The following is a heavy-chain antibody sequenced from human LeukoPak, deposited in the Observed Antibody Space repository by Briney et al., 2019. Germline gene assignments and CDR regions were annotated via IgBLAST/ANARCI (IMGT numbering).Heavy chain of an antibody. D-gene: IGHD4/OR15-4a*01. V-gene: IGHV3-30*04. CDR3: ARGPHRDYFTYWFGP. CDR2: ISYDGSSK. CDR1: GFTFSSYA. J-gene: IGHJ5*02. Sequence: GGSLRLSCAVSGFTFSSYAMHWVRQAPGKGLEWVAVISYDGSSKYYADSVEGRFTISRDNSKNTVSLQMIRLRAEDTAVYYCARGPHRDYFTYWFGPWGQGTLVTVSS.